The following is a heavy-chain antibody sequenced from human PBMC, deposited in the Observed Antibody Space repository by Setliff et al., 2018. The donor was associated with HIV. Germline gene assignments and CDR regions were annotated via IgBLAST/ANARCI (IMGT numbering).Heavy chain of an antibody. CDR2: FDPEDAET. J-gene: IGHJ3*02. V-gene: IGHV1-24*01. D-gene: IGHD3-9*01. CDR3: TTDGSYDILTGPTPGAFDI. Sequence: ASVKVSCKVSGHTLTELSMHWVRQAPGKGLEWMGGFDPEDAETTYAQNFQGRVTMTEDTSTDTAYMELSSLRSEDTAFYYCTTDGSYDILTGPTPGAFDIWGQGTMVTVSS. CDR1: GHTLTELS.